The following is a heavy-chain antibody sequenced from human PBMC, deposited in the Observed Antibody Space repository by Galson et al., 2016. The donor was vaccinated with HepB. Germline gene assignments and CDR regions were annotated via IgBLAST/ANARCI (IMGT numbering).Heavy chain of an antibody. Sequence: TLSLTCTVSGGSINNVGYYWSWIRQDPGKGPEWIGHIYYSGSTYYNPSLKSRLTISVDTSKNHFSLKLSSVTAADTAVYYCARGRLPGDDYFDSWGQGTLLTVSS. J-gene: IGHJ4*02. CDR1: GGSINNVGYY. V-gene: IGHV4-31*03. CDR2: IYYSGST. D-gene: IGHD3-16*01. CDR3: ARGRLPGDDYFDS.